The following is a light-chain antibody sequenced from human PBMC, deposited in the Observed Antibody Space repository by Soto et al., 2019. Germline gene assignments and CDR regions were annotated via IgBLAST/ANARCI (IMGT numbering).Light chain of an antibody. Sequence: QSVLAQPASVSGSPGQSITISCTGTSSDVGSYHLVSWYQQHPGKAPRLMIYDVRKRPSGVSNRFSGSKSGNTASLTISGLQDEDEADYYCCSYAGITTHVFGTGTKVTVL. V-gene: IGLV2-23*02. J-gene: IGLJ1*01. CDR3: CSYAGITTHV. CDR1: SSDVGSYHL. CDR2: DVR.